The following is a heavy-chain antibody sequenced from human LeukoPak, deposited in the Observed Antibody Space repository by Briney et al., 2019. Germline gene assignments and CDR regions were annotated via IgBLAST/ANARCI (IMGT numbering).Heavy chain of an antibody. Sequence: GGSLRLSCEASGFSFSSYWMSWVRQAPGKGLEWVANIKEDGRKISYMDSVKGRFTISRDNAKNSLYLQMNSLRAEDTAFYYCARGMSTVTTRYFDLWGRGTLVTVSS. V-gene: IGHV3-7*03. CDR1: GFSFSSYW. D-gene: IGHD4-17*01. CDR2: IKEDGRKI. CDR3: ARGMSTVTTRYFDL. J-gene: IGHJ2*01.